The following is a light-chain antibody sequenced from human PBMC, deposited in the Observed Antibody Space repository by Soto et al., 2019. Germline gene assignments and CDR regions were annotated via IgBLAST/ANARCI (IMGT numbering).Light chain of an antibody. J-gene: IGKJ1*01. V-gene: IGKV3-20*01. CDR3: QQYGRSPPWT. CDR1: HIISSSY. CDR2: GAS. Sequence: EIVLTQSPGTLSVSLGDRATLSCRASHIISSSYLAWYQQKPGQAPRLLFYGASNRATGIPDGFSGSGSGTDFTLTISRLEPEDFAVYYCQQYGRSPPWTFGQGTKVDIK.